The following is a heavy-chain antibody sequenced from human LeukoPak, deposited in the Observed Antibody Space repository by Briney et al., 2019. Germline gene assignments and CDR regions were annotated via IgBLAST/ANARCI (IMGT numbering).Heavy chain of an antibody. CDR2: IYYTGPT. D-gene: IGHD3-22*01. V-gene: IGHV4-39*01. CDR1: GFSISTSRYY. CDR3: ARVPGYYYDSSGYY. J-gene: IGHJ4*02. Sequence: PSETLSLTCTVSGFSISTSRYYWGWIRQPPGKGLEWIGNIYYTGPTYYNASLESRVTISLDTSKNQFFLKLNSVTAADTAMYYCARVPGYYYDSSGYYWGQGTLVTVSS.